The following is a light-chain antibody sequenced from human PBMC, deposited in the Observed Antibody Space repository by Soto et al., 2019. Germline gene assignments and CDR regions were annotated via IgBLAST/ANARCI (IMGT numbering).Light chain of an antibody. CDR3: SSYASGNSLL. V-gene: IGLV1-40*01. J-gene: IGLJ2*01. CDR2: GNS. Sequence: QSVLTQPPSVSGAPGQRVTISCTGSSSNIGAHYDVHWYQQLPGTAPKLLIYGNSNRPSGVPDRFSGSKSGNTASLTISGLQPEDEADYYCSSYASGNSLLFGGGTKLTVL. CDR1: SSNIGAHYD.